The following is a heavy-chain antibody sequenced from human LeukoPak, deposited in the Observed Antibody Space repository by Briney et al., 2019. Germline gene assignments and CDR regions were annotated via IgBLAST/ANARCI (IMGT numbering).Heavy chain of an antibody. CDR1: GGSISSYY. D-gene: IGHD4-11*01. CDR2: IYYSGST. Sequence: SETLSLTCTVSGGSISSYYWSWIRQPPGKGLEWIGYIYYSGSTNYNPSLKSRVTISVDTSRNQFSLKLSSVTAADTAVYYCASGAYSYYYMDVWGKGTTVTISS. J-gene: IGHJ6*03. CDR3: ASGAYSYYYMDV. V-gene: IGHV4-59*01.